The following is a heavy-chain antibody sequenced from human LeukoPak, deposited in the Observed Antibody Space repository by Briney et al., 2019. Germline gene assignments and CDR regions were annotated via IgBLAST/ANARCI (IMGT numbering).Heavy chain of an antibody. CDR1: GFTFSDYY. J-gene: IGHJ6*02. CDR3: ARGLYYDFWSGYYMGSYGMDV. Sequence: GGSLRLSCAASGFTFSDYYMGWIRQAPGKGLEWVSYISSSGSTIYYADSVKGRFTISRDNAKNSLYLQMNSLRAEDTAVYYCARGLYYDFWSGYYMGSYGMDVWGQGTTVTVSS. V-gene: IGHV3-11*01. CDR2: ISSSGSTI. D-gene: IGHD3-3*01.